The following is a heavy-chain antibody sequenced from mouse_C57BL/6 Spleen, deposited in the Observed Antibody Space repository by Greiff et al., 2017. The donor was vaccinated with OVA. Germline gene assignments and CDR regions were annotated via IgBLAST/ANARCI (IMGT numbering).Heavy chain of an antibody. D-gene: IGHD2-2*01. CDR2: IDPETGGT. V-gene: IGHV1-15*01. CDR1: GYTFTDYE. J-gene: IGHJ3*01. CDR3: TRVETTGYGYGVFAY. Sequence: VQLVESGAELVRPGASVTLSCKASGYTFTDYEMHWVKQTPVHGLEWIGAIDPETGGTAYNQKFKGKAILTADKSSSTAYMELRSLTSEDSAVYYCTRVETTGYGYGVFAYWGQGTLVTVSA.